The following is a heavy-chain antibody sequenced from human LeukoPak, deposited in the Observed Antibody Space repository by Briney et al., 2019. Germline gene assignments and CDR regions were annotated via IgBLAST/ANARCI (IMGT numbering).Heavy chain of an antibody. J-gene: IGHJ4*02. D-gene: IGHD3-22*01. CDR2: IYYSGST. CDR3: ARLYYDSSGYYQICYFDY. CDR1: GGSISSSSYY. Sequence: SETLSLTCTVSGGSISSSSYYWGWIRPPPGKGLEWIGNIYYSGSTYYNPSHKSRVTISVDTSKNQFSLNLSSVTAADTAVYYCARLYYDSSGYYQICYFDYWGQGTLVTVSS. V-gene: IGHV4-39*01.